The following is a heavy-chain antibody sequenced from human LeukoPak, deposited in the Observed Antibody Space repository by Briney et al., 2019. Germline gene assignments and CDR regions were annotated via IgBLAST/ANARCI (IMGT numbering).Heavy chain of an antibody. V-gene: IGHV5-51*01. CDR2: IYPGDSDI. D-gene: IGHD6-13*01. CDR1: GYSFTSYW. Sequence: GESLKISCKGSGYSFTSYWIGWVRQMPGKGLEWMGIIYPGDSDIRYSPSFQGQVTISADKSISTAYLQLSSLKASDTAMYYCASVYSSTSWDYWGQGTLVTVSS. CDR3: ASVYSSTSWDY. J-gene: IGHJ4*02.